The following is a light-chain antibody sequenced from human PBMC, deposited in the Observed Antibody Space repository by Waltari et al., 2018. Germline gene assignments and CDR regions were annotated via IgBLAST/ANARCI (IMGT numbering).Light chain of an antibody. J-gene: IGKJ1*01. Sequence: EIVMTQSPATLSVSPGERATLSCRASQSVSSNLAWYHQKPGQAPRPLIYGASTRATGIPARFSGSGSGTEFTLTISSLQSEDFAVYSCQQYNNWPGTFGQGTKVEIK. CDR1: QSVSSN. CDR3: QQYNNWPGT. CDR2: GAS. V-gene: IGKV3-15*01.